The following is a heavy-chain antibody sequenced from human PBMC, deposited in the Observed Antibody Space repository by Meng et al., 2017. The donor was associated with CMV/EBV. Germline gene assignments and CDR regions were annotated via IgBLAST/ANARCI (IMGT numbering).Heavy chain of an antibody. CDR1: GFTFSSYD. Sequence: GGSLRLSCAASGFTFSSYDMHWVRQAPGKGLEWVAFLGYDGSIKYYAESVKGRFTISRDNSKNTLSLQMNSVRAEDTAVYYCAKVSRESCYYCGMDVWGQGTTVTVSS. CDR3: AKVSRESCYYCGMDV. V-gene: IGHV3-30*02. CDR2: LGYDGSIK. D-gene: IGHD2-2*01. J-gene: IGHJ6*02.